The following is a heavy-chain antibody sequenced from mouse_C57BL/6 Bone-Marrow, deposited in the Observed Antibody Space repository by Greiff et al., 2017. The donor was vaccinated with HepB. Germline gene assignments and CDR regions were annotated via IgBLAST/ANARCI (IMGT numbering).Heavy chain of an antibody. D-gene: IGHD1-1*01. J-gene: IGHJ4*01. V-gene: IGHV14-3*01. CDR2: IDPANGNT. CDR1: GFNIKNTY. CDR3: ARRSGSSYGYAMDY. Sequence: EVKLVESVAELVRPGASVKLSCTASGFNIKNTYMHWVKQRPEQGLEWIGRIDPANGNTKYAPKFQGKATITADTSSNTAYLQLSSLTSEDTAIYYCARRSGSSYGYAMDYWGQGTSVTVSS.